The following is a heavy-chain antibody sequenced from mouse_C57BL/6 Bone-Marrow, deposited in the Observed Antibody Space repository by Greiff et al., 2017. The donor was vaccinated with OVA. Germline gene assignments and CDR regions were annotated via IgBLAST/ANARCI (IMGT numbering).Heavy chain of an antibody. J-gene: IGHJ2*01. CDR1: GFTFSSYA. Sequence: EVKVEESGGGLVKPGGSLKLSCAASGFTFSSYAMSWVRQTPEKRLEWVATISDGGSYTYYPDNVKGRFTISRDNAKNNLYLQMSHLKSEDTAMYYCASYDYDEGYYFDYWGQGTTLTVSS. CDR3: ASYDYDEGYYFDY. V-gene: IGHV5-4*03. CDR2: ISDGGSYT. D-gene: IGHD2-4*01.